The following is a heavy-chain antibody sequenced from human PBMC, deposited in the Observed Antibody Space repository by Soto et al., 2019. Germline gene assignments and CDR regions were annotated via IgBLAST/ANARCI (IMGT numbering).Heavy chain of an antibody. CDR1: GGSISSGGYY. CDR3: ARELRGYSGYGYYYYYMDV. CDR2: IYYSGST. Sequence: SETLSLTCTVSGGSISSGGYYWSWIRQHPGKGLEWIGYIYYSGSTYYNPSLKSRVTISVDTSKNQFSLKLSSVTAADTAVYYCARELRGYSGYGYYYYYMDVWGKGTTVTVSS. D-gene: IGHD5-12*01. V-gene: IGHV4-31*03. J-gene: IGHJ6*03.